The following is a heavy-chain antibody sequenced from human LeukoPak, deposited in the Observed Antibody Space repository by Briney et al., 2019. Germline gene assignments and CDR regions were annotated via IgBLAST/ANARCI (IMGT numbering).Heavy chain of an antibody. CDR3: ARSSNWTSYYYYYYMDV. CDR2: TYYRSKWYN. Sequence: SQTLSLTCAISGDSVSSNSAAWNWIMQSPSRGLEWLGRTYYRSKWYNDYAVSVKSRITINPDTSKNQFSLQLNSVTPEDTAVYYCARSSNWTSYYYYYYMDVWGKGTTVTVSS. CDR1: GDSVSSNSAA. V-gene: IGHV6-1*01. D-gene: IGHD1-20*01. J-gene: IGHJ6*03.